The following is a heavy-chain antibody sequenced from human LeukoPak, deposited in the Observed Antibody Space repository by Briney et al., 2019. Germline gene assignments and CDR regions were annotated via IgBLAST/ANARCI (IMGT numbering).Heavy chain of an antibody. CDR1: GGSISSSNW. V-gene: IGHV4-4*02. J-gene: IGHJ3*02. CDR3: ARDFGSGWSDAFDI. Sequence: PSETLSLTCAVSGGSISSSNWWSWVRLPPGKGLEWIGEIYHSGSTNYNPSLKSRVTISVDKSKNQFSLKLSSVTAADTAVYYCARDFGSGWSDAFDIWGQGTMVTVSS. D-gene: IGHD6-19*01. CDR2: IYHSGST.